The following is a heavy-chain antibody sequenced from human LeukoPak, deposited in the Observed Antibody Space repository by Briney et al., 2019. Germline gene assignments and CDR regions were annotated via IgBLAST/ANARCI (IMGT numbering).Heavy chain of an antibody. Sequence: ASVKVSCKASGYTFTSYYMHCVRQAPGQGLEWMGIINPSGGSTSYAQKFQGRVTMTRDTSTSIVYMELSSLRSEDTAVYYCARAATGGSYQFPRDYYYYYGMDVWGQGTTVTVSS. CDR2: INPSGGST. J-gene: IGHJ6*02. D-gene: IGHD1-26*01. CDR3: ARAATGGSYQFPRDYYYYYGMDV. CDR1: GYTFTSYY. V-gene: IGHV1-46*01.